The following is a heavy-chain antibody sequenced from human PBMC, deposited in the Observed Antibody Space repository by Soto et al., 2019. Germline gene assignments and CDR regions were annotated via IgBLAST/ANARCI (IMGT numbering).Heavy chain of an antibody. D-gene: IGHD1-26*01. V-gene: IGHV3-30*18. Sequence: QVQLVESGGGVVQPGRSLRLSCAASGLTFSHYAMHWVRQAPGKGLEWVALMSYAGSNEYYAESVKGRVTISRDNSKNPLYLQMNSLRAEDTAVYYCAKDGSHNFDYWGQDTLVTVST. CDR1: GLTFSHYA. CDR2: MSYAGSNE. J-gene: IGHJ4*02. CDR3: AKDGSHNFDY.